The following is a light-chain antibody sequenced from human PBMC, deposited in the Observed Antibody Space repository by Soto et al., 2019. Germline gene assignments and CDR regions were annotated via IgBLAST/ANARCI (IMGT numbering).Light chain of an antibody. CDR2: AAS. V-gene: IGKV1-39*01. CDR1: QSISSY. Sequence: DIQMTHSPSSLSASVGDRVTITCRASQSISSYLNWYQQKPGKAPKLLIYAASSLQSGVQSRFSGSGSGTDFALTISTLQPEDFATYYCQQSYSTPFTFGGGTKVELK. CDR3: QQSYSTPFT. J-gene: IGKJ4*01.